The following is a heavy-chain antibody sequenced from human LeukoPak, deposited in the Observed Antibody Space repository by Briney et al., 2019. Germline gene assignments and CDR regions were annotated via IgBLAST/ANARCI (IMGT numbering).Heavy chain of an antibody. CDR3: GREIPGGTTSLDC. J-gene: IGHJ4*02. CDR1: GFTFSNYG. D-gene: IGHD1-7*01. CDR2: IKEDGGDK. Sequence: PGGSLRLSCAASGFTFSNYGMSWVRQAPGKGLEWVANIKEDGGDKNFVDSVRGRFTISRENVKNASYLQMNSLRAEDTAVYYCGREIPGGTTSLDCWGQGTVVTVFS. V-gene: IGHV3-7*04.